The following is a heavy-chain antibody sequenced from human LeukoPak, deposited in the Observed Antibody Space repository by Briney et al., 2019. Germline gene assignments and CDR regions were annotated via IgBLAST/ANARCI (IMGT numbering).Heavy chain of an antibody. CDR1: GGSITSSYY. J-gene: IGHJ4*02. V-gene: IGHV4-61*02. D-gene: IGHD1-26*01. CDR2: IYTSGST. CDR3: ARGSGSTDDY. Sequence: SKTLSLTCTVSGGSITSSYYWSWIRQPAGKGLEWIGRIYTSGSTNCNPSLKGRVTISVDTSKNQFSLKLSSVTAAHTAVYYCARGSGSTDDYWGQGTLVTVSS.